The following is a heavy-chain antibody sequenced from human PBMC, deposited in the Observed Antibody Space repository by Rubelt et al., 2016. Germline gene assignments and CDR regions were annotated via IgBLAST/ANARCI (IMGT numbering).Heavy chain of an antibody. CDR2: IYYSGST. V-gene: IGHV4-39*07. CDR3: ARVGQQLAVDY. J-gene: IGHJ4*02. D-gene: IGHD6-13*01. Sequence: QLQLQESGPGLVKPSETLSLTCTVSGGSISSSSYYWGWIRQPPGKGLEWIGSIYYSGSTFYNPSLNSCVTISLDTSKNQVSLKLSSVTAADTAGYYCARVGQQLAVDYWGQGTLVTVSS. CDR1: GGSISSSSYY.